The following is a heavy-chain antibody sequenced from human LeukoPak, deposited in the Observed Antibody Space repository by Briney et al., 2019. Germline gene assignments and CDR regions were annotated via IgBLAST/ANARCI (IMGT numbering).Heavy chain of an antibody. D-gene: IGHD5-12*01. CDR3: AREGVQHLDIVATMGLSGYYYGMDV. Sequence: ASVKVSCKASGGTFSSYAISWVRQAPGQGLEWMGIINPSGGSTSYAQKFQGRVTMTRDTSTSTVYMELSSLRSEDTAVYYCAREGVQHLDIVATMGLSGYYYGMDVWGQGTTVTVSS. V-gene: IGHV1-46*01. J-gene: IGHJ6*02. CDR2: INPSGGST. CDR1: GGTFSSYA.